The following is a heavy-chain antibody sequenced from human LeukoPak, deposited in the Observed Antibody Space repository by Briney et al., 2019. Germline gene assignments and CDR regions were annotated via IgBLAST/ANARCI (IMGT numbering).Heavy chain of an antibody. Sequence: PGRSLRLSCAASGFTFSSYAMHWVRQAPGKGLEWLALISYDGSTRDYVDSEKGRFTTSRDNSINTLYLQMDSLRPEDTAVYYCARAPYSSGWYYFDYWGQGTLVTVSS. J-gene: IGHJ4*02. D-gene: IGHD6-19*01. CDR3: ARAPYSSGWYYFDY. CDR1: GFTFSSYA. V-gene: IGHV3-30*04. CDR2: ISYDGSTR.